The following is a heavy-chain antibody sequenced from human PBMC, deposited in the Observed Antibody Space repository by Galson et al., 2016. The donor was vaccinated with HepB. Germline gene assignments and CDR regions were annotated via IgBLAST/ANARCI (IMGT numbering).Heavy chain of an antibody. D-gene: IGHD3-16*01. V-gene: IGHV4-61*01. CDR1: GGSVNSDQYY. J-gene: IGHJ4*02. CDR2: TYSGRGN. CDR3: TTYLVGHGGTGY. Sequence: SETLSLTCSVSGGSVNSDQYYWSWIRQPPGKGLQWLGHTYSGRGNTYNPPLKSRVTISIDTSKNQFSLTLSPVTAADTAVYYCTTYLVGHGGTGYWGKGTLVTVSS.